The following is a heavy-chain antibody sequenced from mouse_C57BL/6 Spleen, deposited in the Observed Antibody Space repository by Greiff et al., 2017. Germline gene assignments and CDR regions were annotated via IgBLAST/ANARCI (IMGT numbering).Heavy chain of an antibody. V-gene: IGHV1-50*01. Sequence: QVQLQQPGAELVKPGASVKLSCKASGYTFTSYWMQWVKQRPGQGLEWIGEIDPSDSYTNYNQKFKGKATLTVDTSSSTAYMQLSSLTSEDSAVYYCGLIYDGYYEDAMDYWGQGTSVTVSS. CDR3: GLIYDGYYEDAMDY. D-gene: IGHD2-3*01. J-gene: IGHJ4*01. CDR1: GYTFTSYW. CDR2: IDPSDSYT.